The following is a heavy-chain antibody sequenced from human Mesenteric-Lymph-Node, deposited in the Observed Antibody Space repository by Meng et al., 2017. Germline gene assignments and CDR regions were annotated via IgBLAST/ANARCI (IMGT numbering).Heavy chain of an antibody. CDR1: GYTFTSYH. Sequence: ASVKVSCKASGYTFTSYHMHWVRQAPGQGLEWMGRINPNSGGTNYAQKFQGRVTMTRDTSISTAYMELSRLRSDDTAVYYCAGNQGEQQLPTGVLRYYCGMDVWGQGTTVTVSS. D-gene: IGHD6-13*01. V-gene: IGHV1-2*06. CDR3: AGNQGEQQLPTGVLRYYCGMDV. CDR2: INPNSGGT. J-gene: IGHJ6*02.